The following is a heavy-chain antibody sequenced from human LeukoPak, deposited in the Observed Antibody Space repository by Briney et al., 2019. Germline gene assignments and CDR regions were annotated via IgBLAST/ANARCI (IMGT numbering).Heavy chain of an antibody. V-gene: IGHV4-34*01. CDR1: GGSFSGYY. CDR2: INHSGST. CDR3: ARGYCSGGSCYPLKSIYYYYMDV. D-gene: IGHD2-15*01. J-gene: IGHJ6*03. Sequence: PSEILSLTCAVYGGSFSGYYWSWIRQPPGKGLEWIGEINHSGSTNYNPSLKSRVTISVDTSKNQFSLKVTSVTAADTAVYYCARGYCSGGSCYPLKSIYYYYMDVWGEGTTVTFSS.